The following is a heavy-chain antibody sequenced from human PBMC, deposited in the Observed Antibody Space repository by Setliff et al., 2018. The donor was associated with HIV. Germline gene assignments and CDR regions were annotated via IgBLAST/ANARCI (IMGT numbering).Heavy chain of an antibody. CDR2: VIPILEKT. Sequence: SVKVSCKASGGTFSSFAISWVRQAPGQGLEWLGGVIPILEKTNYAQKFQGRVTITADTSTSTAYMELSSLTSEDTAVYYCARGYNWNYVLAYWGQGTLVTVSS. V-gene: IGHV1-69*10. CDR3: ARGYNWNYVLAY. CDR1: GGTFSSFA. D-gene: IGHD1-7*01. J-gene: IGHJ4*02.